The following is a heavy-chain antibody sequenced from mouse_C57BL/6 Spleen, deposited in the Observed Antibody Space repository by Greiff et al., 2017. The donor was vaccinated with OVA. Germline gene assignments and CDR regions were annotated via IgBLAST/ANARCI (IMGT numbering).Heavy chain of an antibody. Sequence: VQLQQSGPVLVKPGASVKMSCKASGYTFTDYYMNWVKQSHGKSLEWIGVINPYNGGTSYNQKFKGKATLTVDKSSSTAYMELNSLTSEDSAVYYCASRDDGFAYWGQGTLVTVSA. CDR3: ASRDDGFAY. J-gene: IGHJ3*01. CDR1: GYTFTDYY. V-gene: IGHV1-19*01. D-gene: IGHD1-1*01. CDR2: INPYNGGT.